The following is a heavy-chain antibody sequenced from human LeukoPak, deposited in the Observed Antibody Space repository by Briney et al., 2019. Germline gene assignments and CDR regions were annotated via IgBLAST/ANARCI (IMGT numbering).Heavy chain of an antibody. CDR3: AREWRGGWYDKRFDY. J-gene: IGHJ4*02. Sequence: ASVKVSCKASGYTFTSYAMNWVRQAPGQGLEWMGWINPNSGGTNYAQKFQGRVTMTRDTSISTAYMELSRLRSDDTAVYYCAREWRGGWYDKRFDYWGQGTLVTVSS. CDR1: GYTFTSYA. V-gene: IGHV1-2*02. CDR2: INPNSGGT. D-gene: IGHD6-19*01.